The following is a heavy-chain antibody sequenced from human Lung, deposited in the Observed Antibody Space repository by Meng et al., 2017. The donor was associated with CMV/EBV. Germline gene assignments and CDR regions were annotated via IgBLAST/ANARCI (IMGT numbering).Heavy chain of an antibody. V-gene: IGHV3-23*01. Sequence: GGSLRLXCAASEFTFSNYAMSWVRQAPGRGLEWVSAITASGGSTYYTDSVKGRFTVSRDNSKNTLYLQMNNLRAEDTAVFYCAKAFSASWYREYYEYWGQGEXVNGAS. CDR2: ITASGGST. CDR3: AKAFSASWYREYYEY. CDR1: EFTFSNYA. J-gene: IGHJ4*02. D-gene: IGHD6-13*01.